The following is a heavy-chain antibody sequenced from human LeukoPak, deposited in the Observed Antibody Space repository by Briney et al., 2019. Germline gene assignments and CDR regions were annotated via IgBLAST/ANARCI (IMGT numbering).Heavy chain of an antibody. Sequence: GGSLRLSCAASGFTFSNYAMSWVRQAPGKGLEWVSAISGSRVSTYYADSVKGRFTISRDNSRNMLYLQMNSLRAEDTTVYYCATRFDRSPFYFDYWGQGTLVTVSS. D-gene: IGHD3-22*01. CDR1: GFTFSNYA. J-gene: IGHJ4*02. V-gene: IGHV3-23*01. CDR2: ISGSRVST. CDR3: ATRFDRSPFYFDY.